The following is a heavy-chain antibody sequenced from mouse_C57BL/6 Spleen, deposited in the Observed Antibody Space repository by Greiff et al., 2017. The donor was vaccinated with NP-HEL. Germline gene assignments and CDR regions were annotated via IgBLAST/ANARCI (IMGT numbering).Heavy chain of an antibody. V-gene: IGHV5-17*01. Sequence: DVHLVESGGGLVKPGGSLKLSCAASGFTFSDYGMHWVRQAPEKGLEWVAYISSGSSTIYYADTVKGRFTISRDNAKNTLFLQMTSLRSEDTAMYYCAKRYGSHWYFDVWGTGTTVTVSS. J-gene: IGHJ1*03. CDR3: AKRYGSHWYFDV. CDR2: ISSGSSTI. CDR1: GFTFSDYG. D-gene: IGHD1-1*01.